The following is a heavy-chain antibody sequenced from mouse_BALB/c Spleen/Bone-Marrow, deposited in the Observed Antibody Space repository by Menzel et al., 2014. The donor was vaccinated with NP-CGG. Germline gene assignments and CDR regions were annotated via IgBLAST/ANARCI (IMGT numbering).Heavy chain of an antibody. CDR1: GYTFTSYW. CDR2: INPTNGRT. Sequence: VQLQQSGAELVKPGASVKLSCKASGYTFTSYWMHWVKQRPGQGLEWIGEINPTNGRTNLNEKFKSKATLTVDKSSSTAYMQLSSRTSEYAAVDYCAGGKNCYGSSGDYWGQGTSVTVSS. V-gene: IGHV1S81*02. CDR3: AGGKNCYGSSGDY. J-gene: IGHJ4*01. D-gene: IGHD1-1*01.